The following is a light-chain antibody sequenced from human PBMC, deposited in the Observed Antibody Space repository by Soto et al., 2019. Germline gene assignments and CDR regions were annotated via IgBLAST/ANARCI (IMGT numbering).Light chain of an antibody. Sequence: QSALTQPASVSGSPGQSITISCTGTSSDVGGYEYVSWYQQHPGKAPKPMIYAVSNRPSGVSTRFSGSKSGNTASLTISGLQADDEADYYCSSFTSSSTLPYVFGTGTKVTVL. CDR2: AVS. CDR3: SSFTSSSTLPYV. V-gene: IGLV2-14*01. CDR1: SSDVGGYEY. J-gene: IGLJ1*01.